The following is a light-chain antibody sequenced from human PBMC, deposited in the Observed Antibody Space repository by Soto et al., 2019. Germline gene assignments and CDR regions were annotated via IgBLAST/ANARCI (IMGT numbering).Light chain of an antibody. CDR3: QSYDSSLSVVV. J-gene: IGLJ2*01. CDR2: GNS. CDR1: SSNIGAGYD. Sequence: QPVLTQPPSVSGAPGQRVTISCTGSSSNIGAGYDVHGYQQLPGTAPKLLSYGNSNRPSGVPDRFSGSKSVTSASLAITGLQAEDEADYYCQSYDSSLSVVVFGGGTKLTVL. V-gene: IGLV1-40*01.